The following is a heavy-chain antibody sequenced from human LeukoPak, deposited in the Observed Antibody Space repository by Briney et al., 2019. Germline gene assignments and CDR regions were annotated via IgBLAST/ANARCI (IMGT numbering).Heavy chain of an antibody. CDR2: ISYDGSNK. CDR1: GYTFSSYA. Sequence: GRSLRLSCAASGYTFSSYAMHWVRQAPGKGLEWVAVISYDGSNKYYADSEKGRFTISRDNSKNTLYLQMNSLRAEDTAVYYCARVGYDFWSGYYHYFDYWGQGTLVTVSS. J-gene: IGHJ4*02. V-gene: IGHV3-30-3*01. D-gene: IGHD3-3*01. CDR3: ARVGYDFWSGYYHYFDY.